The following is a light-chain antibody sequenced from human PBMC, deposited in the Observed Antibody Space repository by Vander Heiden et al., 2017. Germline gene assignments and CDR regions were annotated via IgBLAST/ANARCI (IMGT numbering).Light chain of an antibody. V-gene: IGKV3-11*01. CDR1: QCVSSY. Sequence: EIVLTQSPATLSLSPGERATLSCRASQCVSSYLAWYQQKNGEAPRLLIYDASNKATGSPARCSGGGCGTDVFPTISSLRPEDVAVYYYQQRSNRPQIFGGGTKVEIK. CDR3: QQRSNRPQI. CDR2: DAS. J-gene: IGKJ4*01.